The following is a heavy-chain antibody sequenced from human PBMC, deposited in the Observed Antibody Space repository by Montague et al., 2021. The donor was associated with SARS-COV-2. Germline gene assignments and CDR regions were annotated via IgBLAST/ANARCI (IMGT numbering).Heavy chain of an antibody. CDR1: GFTFGSYS. V-gene: IGHV3-48*04. CDR3: ADYGDTESFQH. D-gene: IGHD4-17*01. J-gene: IGHJ1*01. Sequence: SLRLSCAASGFTFGSYSMNWVRQAPGKGLEWVSYISRSSRTIYYADSVKGRITISRDNAKNSLYLQMNSLRAEDTAVYYCADYGDTESFQHRGQGTLVTVSS. CDR2: ISRSSRTI.